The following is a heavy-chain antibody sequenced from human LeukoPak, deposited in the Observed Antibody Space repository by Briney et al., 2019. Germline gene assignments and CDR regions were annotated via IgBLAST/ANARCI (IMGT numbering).Heavy chain of an antibody. CDR2: IIPIFGTA. D-gene: IGHD3-22*01. V-gene: IGHV1-69*05. CDR3: ARVYYYDSSGYYYGPSYFDY. Sequence: SVKVSCKASRGTFSSYAISWVRQAPGQGLEWMGGIIPIFGTANYAQKFQGRVTITTDESTSTAYMELSSLRSEDTAVYYCARVYYYDSSGYYYGPSYFDYWGQGTLVTVSS. J-gene: IGHJ4*02. CDR1: RGTFSSYA.